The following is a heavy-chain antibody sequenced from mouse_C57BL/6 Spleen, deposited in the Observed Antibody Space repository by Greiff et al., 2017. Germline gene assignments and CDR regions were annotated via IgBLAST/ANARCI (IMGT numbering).Heavy chain of an antibody. CDR1: GYSITSGYY. CDR3: ARQENDGYGGFAY. CDR2: ISYDGSN. Sequence: ESGPGLVKPSPSLSLTCSVTGYSITSGYYWNWIRQFPGNKLEWMGYISYDGSNNYNPSLKNRISITRDTSKNQFFLKLNSGTTEDTATYYCARQENDGYGGFAYWGQGTLVTVSA. D-gene: IGHD2-3*01. V-gene: IGHV3-6*01. J-gene: IGHJ3*01.